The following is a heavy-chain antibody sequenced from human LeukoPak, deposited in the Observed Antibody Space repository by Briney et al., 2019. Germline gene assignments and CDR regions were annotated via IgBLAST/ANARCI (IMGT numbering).Heavy chain of an antibody. CDR3: ARIGYSSSWYGSFDY. D-gene: IGHD6-13*01. Sequence: GESLKISCQGSGYSSTSYWIGWVRQMPGKGLEWMGIIYPGDSDTRYSPSFQGQVTISADKSISTAYLQWSSLKASDTAMYYCARIGYSSSWYGSFDYWGQGTLVTVSS. J-gene: IGHJ4*02. CDR1: GYSSTSYW. CDR2: IYPGDSDT. V-gene: IGHV5-51*01.